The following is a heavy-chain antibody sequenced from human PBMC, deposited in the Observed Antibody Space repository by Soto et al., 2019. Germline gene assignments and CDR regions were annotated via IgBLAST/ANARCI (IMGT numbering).Heavy chain of an antibody. D-gene: IGHD3-22*01. CDR1: GGSISSYY. CDR3: ARVLPKYYDSSGYPYYFDY. CDR2: IYYSGST. J-gene: IGHJ4*02. Sequence: KPSETLSLTCTVSGGSISSYYWSWIRQPPGKGLEWIGYIYYSGSTNYNPSLKSRVTISVDTSKNQFSLKLSSVTAADTAVYYCARVLPKYYDSSGYPYYFDYWGQGTLVTVSS. V-gene: IGHV4-59*01.